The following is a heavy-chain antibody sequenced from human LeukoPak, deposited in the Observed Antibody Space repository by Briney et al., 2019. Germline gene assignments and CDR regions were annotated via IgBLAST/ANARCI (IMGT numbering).Heavy chain of an antibody. CDR1: GFTFSSYA. CDR2: ISDSGGST. J-gene: IGHJ4*02. D-gene: IGHD2-15*01. Sequence: GGSLRLSCAASGFTFSSYAMSWVRQAPGKGLEWFSAISDSGGSTYYPDSVKGRFTISRDNSKNTLYLQMNSLRAEDTAVYYCAKGVLPCSGGSCYSSFDYWGQGTLVTASS. V-gene: IGHV3-23*01. CDR3: AKGVLPCSGGSCYSSFDY.